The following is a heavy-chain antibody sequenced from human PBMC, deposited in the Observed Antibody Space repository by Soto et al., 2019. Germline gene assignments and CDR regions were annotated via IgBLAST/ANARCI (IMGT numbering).Heavy chain of an antibody. Sequence: GGSLRLSCAASGFTFSSYAMSWVRQAPGKGLEWVSAISGSGGSTYYADSVKGRFTISRDNSKNTLYLQMNSLRAEDTAVYYCAKDPRGCSSTSCPPNWFDPWGQGTLVTVSS. CDR2: ISGSGGST. CDR1: GFTFSSYA. V-gene: IGHV3-23*01. D-gene: IGHD2-2*01. J-gene: IGHJ5*02. CDR3: AKDPRGCSSTSCPPNWFDP.